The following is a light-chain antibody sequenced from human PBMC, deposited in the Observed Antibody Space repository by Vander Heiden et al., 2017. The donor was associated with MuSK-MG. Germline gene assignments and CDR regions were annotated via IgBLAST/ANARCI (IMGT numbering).Light chain of an antibody. Sequence: DIQMTQSPSSLSASVVDRVTITSQASQDISNYLNWYQQKPGKAPKRLSYDASNLETGVQSRFSVSGSGTDFTFTISRLEHEDISTYQRKQYDHLMLTFGGGTKVEIK. J-gene: IGKJ4*01. CDR2: DAS. V-gene: IGKV1-33*01. CDR3: KQYDHLMLT. CDR1: QDISNY.